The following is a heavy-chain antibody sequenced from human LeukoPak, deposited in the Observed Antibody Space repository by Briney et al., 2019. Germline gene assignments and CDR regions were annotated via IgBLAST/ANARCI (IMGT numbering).Heavy chain of an antibody. CDR1: GYISTGHF. D-gene: IGHD1-26*01. Sequence: ASVRVSCKASGYISTGHFIHWVRQAPGQGFEWMGWITPETGGTNYAQKFEGRVTMTRDTSITTAYLELSRVRYDDTAVYYCAREERESGGMDVWGQGTTVTVSS. CDR3: AREERESGGMDV. CDR2: ITPETGGT. V-gene: IGHV1-2*02. J-gene: IGHJ6*02.